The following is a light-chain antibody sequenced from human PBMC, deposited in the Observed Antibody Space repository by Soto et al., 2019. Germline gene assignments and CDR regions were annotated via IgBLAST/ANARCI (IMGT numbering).Light chain of an antibody. CDR3: SSYTSSSTLRGI. CDR2: DVS. CDR1: RSDIGGYNY. V-gene: IGLV2-14*01. J-gene: IGLJ1*01. Sequence: QSALTQPASVSGSPGQSITISCTGTRSDIGGYNYVSWYQQHPGKAPKLMIYDVSNRPSGVSNRFSGSKSGNTASLTISGLQAEDEADYYCSSYTSSSTLRGIFGTGTKLTVL.